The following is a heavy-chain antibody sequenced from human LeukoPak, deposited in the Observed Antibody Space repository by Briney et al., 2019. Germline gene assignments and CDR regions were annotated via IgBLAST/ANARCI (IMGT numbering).Heavy chain of an antibody. V-gene: IGHV4-4*02. CDR3: ASLEYSSSDLDC. CDR1: GGSISSSNW. CDR2: IYHSGST. Sequence: SETLSLTCAVSGGSISSSNWWSWVRQPPGKGLEWIGEIYHSGSTNYNPSLKSRVTISVDKSKNQFSLKLSSVTAADTAVYYCASLEYSSSDLDCWGQGTLVTVSS. D-gene: IGHD6-6*01. J-gene: IGHJ4*02.